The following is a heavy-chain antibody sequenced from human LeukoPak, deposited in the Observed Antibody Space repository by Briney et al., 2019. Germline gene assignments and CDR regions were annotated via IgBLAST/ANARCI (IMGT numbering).Heavy chain of an antibody. CDR1: GGSISSYY. CDR2: IYYSGST. J-gene: IGHJ3*02. Sequence: PSETLSLTCTVSGGSISSYYWSWIRQPPGKGLEWIGYIYYSGSTNYNPSLKSRVTISVDTSKNQFSLKLSSVTAADTAVYYCASQRSALYGYDAFDIWGQGTMVTVSS. D-gene: IGHD4-17*01. V-gene: IGHV4-59*01. CDR3: ASQRSALYGYDAFDI.